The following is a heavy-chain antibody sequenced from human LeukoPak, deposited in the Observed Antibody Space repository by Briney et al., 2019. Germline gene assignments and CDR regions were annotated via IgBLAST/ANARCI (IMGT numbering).Heavy chain of an antibody. CDR3: ARQKALGSGSYYNGKPFDP. V-gene: IGHV4-39*01. J-gene: IGHJ5*02. Sequence: SETLSLTCTVSGGSISSSSYYWGWIRQPPGKGLEWIGSIYYSGSTYYNPSLKSRVTISVDTPKNQFSLKLSSVTAADTAVYYCARQKALGSGSYYNGKPFDPWGQGTLVTVSS. CDR2: IYYSGST. CDR1: GGSISSSSYY. D-gene: IGHD3-10*01.